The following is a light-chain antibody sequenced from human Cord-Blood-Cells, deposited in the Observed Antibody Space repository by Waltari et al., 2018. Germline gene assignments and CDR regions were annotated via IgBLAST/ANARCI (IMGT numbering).Light chain of an antibody. V-gene: IGKV1-39*01. CDR3: QQSYSTPHT. J-gene: IGKJ2*01. Sequence: DIQMTQSLSSLSASVGERVSITCRASQGISSYLNWYQQKPGKAPKLLIYAASSLQSGVPSRFSGSGSGTDFTLTISSLQPEDFATYYCQQSYSTPHTFGQGTKLEIK. CDR2: AAS. CDR1: QGISSY.